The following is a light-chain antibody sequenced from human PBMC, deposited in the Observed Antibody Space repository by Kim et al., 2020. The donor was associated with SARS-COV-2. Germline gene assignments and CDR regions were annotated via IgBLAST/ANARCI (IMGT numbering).Light chain of an antibody. J-gene: IGLJ3*02. CDR2: LNSEGSS. V-gene: IGLV4-69*01. Sequence: LGASVKLTCTMSSGHSSYAIAWHQQQPGKGPRYLMKLNSEGSSGKGDGIPDRFSGTSAGPERYRTLSSHQAEDEADYYCQSWGTGVFGGGTQLTVL. CDR3: QSWGTGV. CDR1: SGHSSYA.